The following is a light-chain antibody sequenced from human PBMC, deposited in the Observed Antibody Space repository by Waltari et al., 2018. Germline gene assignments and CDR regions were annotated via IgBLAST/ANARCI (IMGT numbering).Light chain of an antibody. CDR1: QDITIY. J-gene: IGKJ5*01. CDR2: DAS. V-gene: IGKV1-33*01. Sequence: DIQMTQSPSSLSASVGDRVTITCQASQDITIYLNWYQQRPGRAPKLLVYDASNLETGVPSRFSGSGSGTDFTLTIDSLQPDDIAAYYCQQYFDLPSFGQGTRLDMK. CDR3: QQYFDLPS.